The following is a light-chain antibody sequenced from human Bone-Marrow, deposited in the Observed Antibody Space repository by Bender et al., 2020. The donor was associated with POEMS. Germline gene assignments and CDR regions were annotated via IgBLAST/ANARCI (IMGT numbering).Light chain of an antibody. CDR1: SSNIGSNY. Sequence: QSVLTQSPSASETPGQRVTISCSGSSSNIGSNYVYWYRQLPGTAPKLLISKTSQRPSGVPDRFSGSKSGTSASLTISGLRSEDEADYYCAAWEDSLNGWVFGGGTKLTVL. J-gene: IGLJ3*02. V-gene: IGLV1-47*01. CDR2: KTS. CDR3: AAWEDSLNGWV.